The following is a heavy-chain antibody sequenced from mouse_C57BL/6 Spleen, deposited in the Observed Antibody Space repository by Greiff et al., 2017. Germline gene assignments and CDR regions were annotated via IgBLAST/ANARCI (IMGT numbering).Heavy chain of an antibody. CDR3: ARHGDYYYGSSYEGYFDY. V-gene: IGHV5-12*01. Sequence: EVMLVESGGGLVQPGGSLKLSCAASGFTFSDYYMYWVRQTPEKRLEWVAYISNGGGSTYYPDTVKGRFTISRDNAKNTLYLQMSRLKSEDTAMYYCARHGDYYYGSSYEGYFDYWGQGTTLTVSS. J-gene: IGHJ2*01. CDR2: ISNGGGST. CDR1: GFTFSDYY. D-gene: IGHD1-1*01.